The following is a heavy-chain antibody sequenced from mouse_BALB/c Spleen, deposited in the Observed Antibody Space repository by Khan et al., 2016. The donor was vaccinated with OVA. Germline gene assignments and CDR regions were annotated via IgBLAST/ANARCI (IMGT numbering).Heavy chain of an antibody. D-gene: IGHD2-3*01. CDR1: GYSITSDYA. Sequence: EVQLVESGPGLVKPSQSLSLTCTVTGYSITSDYAWNWIRQFPGNKLEWMGYISSSGSTNYNPALKSRISITRDTSKNQIFLQLNSVTTEDTATYYCARDGSRYNYAMDYWGQGTSVPVSS. V-gene: IGHV3-2*02. CDR3: ARDGSRYNYAMDY. J-gene: IGHJ4*01. CDR2: ISSSGST.